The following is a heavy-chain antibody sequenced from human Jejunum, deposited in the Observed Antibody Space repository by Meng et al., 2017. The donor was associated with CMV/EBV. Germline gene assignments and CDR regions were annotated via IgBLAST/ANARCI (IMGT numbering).Heavy chain of an antibody. Sequence: VFIYTSSMSYYGGWIRQPPGKGLEWMATIYHSGSTYYNPSLKSRVTMSVDTSKNQFSLRLTSVTAADTAVYYCARFGTGAAALFDYWSQGTLVTVSS. D-gene: IGHD6-13*01. CDR3: ARFGTGAAALFDY. CDR2: IYHSGST. V-gene: IGHV4-38-2*01. CDR1: IYTSSMSYY. J-gene: IGHJ4*02.